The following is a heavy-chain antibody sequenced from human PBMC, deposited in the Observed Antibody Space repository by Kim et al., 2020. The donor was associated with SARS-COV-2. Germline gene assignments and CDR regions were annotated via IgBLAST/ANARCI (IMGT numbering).Heavy chain of an antibody. Sequence: NPSLKSRVTISVDASKDQFTQKLSSVTAADTAVYYCARGYIVGATFAFDIWGQGTMVTVSS. J-gene: IGHJ3*02. V-gene: IGHV4-34*01. D-gene: IGHD1-26*01. CDR3: ARGYIVGATFAFDI.